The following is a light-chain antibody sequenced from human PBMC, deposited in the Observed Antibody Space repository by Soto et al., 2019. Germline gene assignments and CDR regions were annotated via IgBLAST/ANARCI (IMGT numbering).Light chain of an antibody. J-gene: IGLJ2*01. CDR1: SSDVGSYNL. CDR2: EGS. CDR3: CSYASSSTLI. Sequence: QSALTQPASVSGSPGQSITISCTGTSSDVGSYNLVSWYQQHPGKAPKLMIYEGSKRPTGDSNRFYGSKSGNTASLTISGLQAEDEADYYCCSYASSSTLIFGGGTKVTVL. V-gene: IGLV2-23*01.